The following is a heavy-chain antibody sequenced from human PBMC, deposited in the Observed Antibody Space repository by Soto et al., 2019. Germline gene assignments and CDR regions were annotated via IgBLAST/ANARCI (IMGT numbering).Heavy chain of an antibody. Sequence: SETLSLTYTVSGCSISSYYCSCIRQPPGKGLEWIGYIYYSGSTNYKPSIKSRVTISVDTSKNQFYLKLSSVTAADTAVYYCARTIAARRERGGWFDPWGQGTLVTVSS. CDR1: GCSISSYY. J-gene: IGHJ5*02. V-gene: IGHV4-59*01. D-gene: IGHD6-6*01. CDR2: IYYSGST. CDR3: ARTIAARRERGGWFDP.